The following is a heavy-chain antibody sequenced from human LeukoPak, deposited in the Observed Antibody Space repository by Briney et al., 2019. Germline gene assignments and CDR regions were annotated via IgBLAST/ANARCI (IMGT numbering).Heavy chain of an antibody. CDR1: GFIFSSYA. CDR2: ISGSGGNT. D-gene: IGHD6-19*01. V-gene: IGHV3-23*01. Sequence: PGGSLRLSCAASGFIFSSYAMSWVRQAPGKGLEWVSAISGSGGNTYYAGSVKGRFTISRDNSRNTLYLQMNSLRVEDTAVYYCAKDFSSGWSIDYWGQGTLVTVSS. J-gene: IGHJ4*02. CDR3: AKDFSSGWSIDY.